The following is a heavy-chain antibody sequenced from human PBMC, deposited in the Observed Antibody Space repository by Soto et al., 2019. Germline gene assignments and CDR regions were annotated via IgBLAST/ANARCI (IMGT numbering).Heavy chain of an antibody. Sequence: GGSLRLSCAASGFTFSSYGMHWVRQAPGKGLEWVSVISYDGSNKYYADSVKGRFTISRDNSKNTLYLQMNSLRAEDTAVYYCAKDLIVGAAYYYYGMDVWGQGTTVTVSS. CDR3: AKDLIVGAAYYYYGMDV. D-gene: IGHD1-26*01. V-gene: IGHV3-30*18. CDR2: ISYDGSNK. J-gene: IGHJ6*02. CDR1: GFTFSSYG.